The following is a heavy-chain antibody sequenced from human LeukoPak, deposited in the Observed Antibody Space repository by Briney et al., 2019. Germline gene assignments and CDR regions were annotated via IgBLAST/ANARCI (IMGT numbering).Heavy chain of an antibody. V-gene: IGHV1-18*01. D-gene: IGHD2-21*02. CDR1: GYTFTSYG. CDR2: ISAYNGNT. Sequence: ASVKVSCKASGYTFTSYGISWVRQAPGQGLEWMGWISAYNGNTNYAQKLQGRVTMTTDTSTSTAYVELRSLRSDDTAVYYCARDRIRYCGGDCYSDYWGQGTLVTVSS. CDR3: ARDRIRYCGGDCYSDY. J-gene: IGHJ4*02.